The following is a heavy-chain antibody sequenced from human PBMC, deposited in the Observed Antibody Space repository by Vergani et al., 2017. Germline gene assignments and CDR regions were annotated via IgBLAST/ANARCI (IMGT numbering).Heavy chain of an antibody. CDR3: ARTESFILRYFHWAL. J-gene: IGHJ4*02. D-gene: IGHD3-9*01. CDR1: GGSVDNRDYY. Sequence: LQLQESGPGLMKPSETLSLTCTVSGGSVDNRDYYWGWIRRPPGKGLEWIGSFSKGGTTSLHPSVKSRVAISSDTAKNRFSLEVTSVTAADTAIYFCARTESFILRYFHWALWGQGTLVTVSS. V-gene: IGHV4-39*01. CDR2: FSKGGTT.